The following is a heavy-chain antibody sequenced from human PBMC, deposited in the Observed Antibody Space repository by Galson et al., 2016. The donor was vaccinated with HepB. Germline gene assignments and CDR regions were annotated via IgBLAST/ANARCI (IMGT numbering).Heavy chain of an antibody. Sequence: PLRLSCAASEFTHSTYGMHWVRQAPGKGLESVALIWHDGSNKYYAASVKGRFTISSDNPKNTLYLQMNSLKVEDTAVYYCAREMHVAAAAAFDFWGRGTLVTVSS. CDR1: EFTHSTYG. CDR2: IWHDGSNK. J-gene: IGHJ4*02. CDR3: AREMHVAAAAAFDF. D-gene: IGHD6-13*01. V-gene: IGHV3-33*01.